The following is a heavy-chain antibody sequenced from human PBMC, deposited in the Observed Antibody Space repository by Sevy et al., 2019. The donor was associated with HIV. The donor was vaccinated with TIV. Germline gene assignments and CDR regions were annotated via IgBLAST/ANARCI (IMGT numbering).Heavy chain of an antibody. CDR3: AHRQPLYRGSRLGYFDY. CDR2: IYWDDHK. CDR1: EFSLSTIGVA. D-gene: IGHD3-16*02. J-gene: IGHJ4*02. Sequence: SGPTLVNPTQPLTLTCTFSEFSLSTIGVAVGWIRQPPGRALEWLALIYWDDHKVYSPSLKRRLTITKDTSKNKVVLTLTNVNPVDTATYSCAHRQPLYRGSRLGYFDYWGQGILVTVSS. V-gene: IGHV2-5*02.